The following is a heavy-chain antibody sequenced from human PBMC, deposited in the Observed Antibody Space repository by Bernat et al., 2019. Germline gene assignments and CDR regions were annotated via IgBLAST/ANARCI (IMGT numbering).Heavy chain of an antibody. D-gene: IGHD1-20*01. Sequence: QVQLVQSGAEVKKPGASVKVSCKASGYTVTGDYMHWVRQAPGQGLEWMGRINPNSGGTNYAQKFPGMVTMTRDTSISTAYMALCRLISDDTAVYYCASVTADDWYFDLWGRGTLVTVSS. J-gene: IGHJ2*01. CDR3: ASVTADDWYFDL. CDR1: GYTVTGDY. CDR2: INPNSGGT. V-gene: IGHV1-2*06.